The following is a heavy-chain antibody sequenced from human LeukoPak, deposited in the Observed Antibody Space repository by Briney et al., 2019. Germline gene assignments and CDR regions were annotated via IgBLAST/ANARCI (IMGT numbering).Heavy chain of an antibody. CDR3: ARDKGGYCSGGSCYRYDHFDY. CDR2: ISSSGSTV. J-gene: IGHJ4*02. Sequence: GGSLRLSCAASGFTFSSYEMNWVRQAPGKGLEWVSYISSSGSTVYYADSVKGRFTISRDNAKNSLYLQMNSLRAEDTALYYCARDKGGYCSGGSCYRYDHFDYWGQGTLVTVSS. CDR1: GFTFSSYE. D-gene: IGHD2-15*01. V-gene: IGHV3-48*03.